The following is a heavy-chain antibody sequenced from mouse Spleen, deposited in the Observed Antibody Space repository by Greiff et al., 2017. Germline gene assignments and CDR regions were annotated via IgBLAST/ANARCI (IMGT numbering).Heavy chain of an antibody. D-gene: IGHD1-2*01. CDR1: GYSITSGYD. CDR3: AREGHYYGRYWYFDV. J-gene: IGHJ1*01. CDR2: ISYSGST. Sequence: EVKLLESGPGMVKPSQSLSLTCTVTGYSITSGYDWHWIRHFPGNKLEWMGYISYSGSTNYNPSLKSRISITHDTSKNHFFLKLNSVTTEDTATYYCAREGHYYGRYWYFDVWGAGTTVTVSS. V-gene: IGHV3-1*01.